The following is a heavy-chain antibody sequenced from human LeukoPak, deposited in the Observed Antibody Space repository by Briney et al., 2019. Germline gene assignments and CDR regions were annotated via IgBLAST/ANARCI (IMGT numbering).Heavy chain of an antibody. CDR1: GGSISSYY. Sequence: SETLSLTCTVSGGSISSYYWSWIRQPAGKGLEWIGRIYTSGSTNYNPSLKSRVTISVDTSKNQFSLKLSSVTAADTAVYYCARGGGSGSYGVRTYNWFDPWGQGTLVTVSS. CDR2: IYTSGST. CDR3: ARGGGSGSYGVRTYNWFDP. J-gene: IGHJ5*02. D-gene: IGHD3-10*01. V-gene: IGHV4-4*07.